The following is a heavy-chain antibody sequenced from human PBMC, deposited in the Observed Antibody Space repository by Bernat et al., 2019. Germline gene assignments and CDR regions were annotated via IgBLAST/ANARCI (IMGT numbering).Heavy chain of an antibody. CDR3: ENDEEQWRETWFDY. V-gene: IGHV3-30*18. J-gene: IGHJ4*02. CDR2: ISGDGSNK. Sequence: QVQLVESGGGLVQPGGSLRLSCAASGFTFTNYVMHWVRQAPGKGLVWVSVISGDGSNKYYADSVKGRFTISRDNSKNTLYLQMNSLRAEDTAVYYCENDEEQWRETWFDYWGQGTLVTVSS. CDR1: GFTFTNYV. D-gene: IGHD6-19*01.